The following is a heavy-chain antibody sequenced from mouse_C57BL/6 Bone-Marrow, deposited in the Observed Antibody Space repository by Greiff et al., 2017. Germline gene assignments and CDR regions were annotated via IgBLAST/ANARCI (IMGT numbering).Heavy chain of an antibody. J-gene: IGHJ1*03. D-gene: IGHD1-1*01. CDR2: LSNGGGST. CDR1: GFTFSDYY. Sequence: EVQLVESGGGLVQPGGSLKLSCAASGFTFSDYYMYWVRQTPEKRLEWVAYLSNGGGSTYYPATVKGLFTISRDNAKNTLYLQMSRLKSEDTAMYYCARLYYCDVWGTGTTVTVSS. V-gene: IGHV5-12*01. CDR3: ARLYYCDV.